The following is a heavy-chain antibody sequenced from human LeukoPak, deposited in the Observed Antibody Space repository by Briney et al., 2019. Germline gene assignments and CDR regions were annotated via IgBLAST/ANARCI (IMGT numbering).Heavy chain of an antibody. CDR1: GFTFSSYW. J-gene: IGHJ6*03. V-gene: IGHV3-43*01. CDR3: AKGGPTVVVTAIPYMDV. Sequence: GGSLRLSCAASGFTFSSYWMSWVRQAPGKGLEWVSLISWDGGSTYYADSVKGRFTISRDNSKNSLYLQMNSLRTEDTALYYCAKGGPTVVVTAIPYMDVWGKGTTVTVSS. D-gene: IGHD2-21*02. CDR2: ISWDGGST.